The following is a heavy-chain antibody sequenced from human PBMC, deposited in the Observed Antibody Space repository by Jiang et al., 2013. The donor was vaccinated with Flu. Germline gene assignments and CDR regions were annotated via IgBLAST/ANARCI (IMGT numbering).Heavy chain of an antibody. Sequence: SGGTFSSYAISWVRQAPGQGLEWMGGIIPIFGTANYAQKFQGRVTITADESTSTAYMELSSLRSEDTAVYYCARGVTYYYDSGLGYWGQGNPGHRLL. V-gene: IGHV1-69*01. J-gene: IGHJ4*02. CDR2: IIPIFGTA. D-gene: IGHD3-22*01. CDR3: ARGVTYYYDSGLGY. CDR1: GGTFSSYA.